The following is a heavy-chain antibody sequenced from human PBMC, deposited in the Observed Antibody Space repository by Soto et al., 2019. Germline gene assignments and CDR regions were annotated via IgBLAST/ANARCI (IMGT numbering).Heavy chain of an antibody. CDR3: EKEVRDTAMAPFDY. CDR2: ISYDGSNK. D-gene: IGHD5-18*01. J-gene: IGHJ4*02. V-gene: IGHV3-30*18. CDR1: GFTFSSYG. Sequence: QVQLVESGGGVVQPGRSLRLSCAASGFTFSSYGMHWVRQAPGKGLEWVAVISYDGSNKYYADSVKGRFTISRDNSKNTLYLQMNSLRAEDTAVYYCEKEVRDTAMAPFDYWGQGTLVTVSS.